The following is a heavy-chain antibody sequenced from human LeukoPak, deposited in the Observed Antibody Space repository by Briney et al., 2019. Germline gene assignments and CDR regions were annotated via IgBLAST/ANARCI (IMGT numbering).Heavy chain of an antibody. J-gene: IGHJ5*02. CDR2: MSPNSGNT. D-gene: IGHD3-10*01. Sequence: ASVKVSCKASGYTFTSYDINWVRQATGQGLEWMGWMSPNSGNTGYAQKFQGRVTMTRNTSISTAYMELSSLRSEDTAVYYCARGRYYYGSGDPWGQGTLVTVSS. CDR3: ARGRYYYGSGDP. CDR1: GYTFTSYD. V-gene: IGHV1-8*01.